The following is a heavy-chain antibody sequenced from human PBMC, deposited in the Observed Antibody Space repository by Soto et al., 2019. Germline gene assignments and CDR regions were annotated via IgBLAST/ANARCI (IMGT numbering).Heavy chain of an antibody. J-gene: IGHJ6*02. CDR3: AKDQLTGYYVPTYGMDV. CDR2: ISYDGSNK. CDR1: GFTFSSYG. V-gene: IGHV3-30*18. Sequence: GGSLRLSCAASGFTFSSYGMHWVRQAPGKGLEWVAVISYDGSNKYYADSVKGRFTISRDNSKNTLYLQMNSLRAEDTAVYYCAKDQLTGYYVPTYGMDVWGQGTMVTVSS. D-gene: IGHD3-9*01.